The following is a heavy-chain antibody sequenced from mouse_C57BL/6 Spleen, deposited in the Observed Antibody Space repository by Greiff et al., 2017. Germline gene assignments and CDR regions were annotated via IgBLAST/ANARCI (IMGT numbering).Heavy chain of an antibody. CDR3: ARYSAVVAPGGYYFDY. CDR2: IDPSDSET. CDR1: GYTFTSYW. D-gene: IGHD1-1*01. Sequence: QVQLKQPGAELVRPGSSVKLSCKASGYTFTSYWMHWVKQRPIQGLEWIGNIDPSDSETHYNQKFKDKATLTVDKSSSTAYMQLSSLTSEDSAVYYCARYSAVVAPGGYYFDYWGQGTTLTVSS. J-gene: IGHJ2*01. V-gene: IGHV1-52*01.